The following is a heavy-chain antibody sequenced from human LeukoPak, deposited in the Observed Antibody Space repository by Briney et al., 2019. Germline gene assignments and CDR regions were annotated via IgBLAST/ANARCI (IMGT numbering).Heavy chain of an antibody. CDR1: GYTFTGYY. Sequence: GASVKVSCTASGYTFTGYYMHWVRQAPGQGLEWMGWINPNSGGTNYAQKFQGRVTMTRDTSISTAYMELSRLRSDDTAVYYCARASQLRFLEWLFDYWGQGTLVTVSS. CDR2: INPNSGGT. D-gene: IGHD3-3*01. J-gene: IGHJ4*02. V-gene: IGHV1-2*02. CDR3: ARASQLRFLEWLFDY.